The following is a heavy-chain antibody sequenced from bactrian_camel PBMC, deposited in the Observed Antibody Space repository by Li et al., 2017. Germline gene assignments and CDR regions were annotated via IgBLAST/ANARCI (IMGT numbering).Heavy chain of an antibody. J-gene: IGHJ6*01. V-gene: IGHV3S36*01. CDR1: GFTFKNYA. Sequence: VQLVESGGGLVQPGGSLRLSCVASGFTFKNYALAWVRQAPGKGLEWVSRIHRAGGSPTYADSVKGRFTISRDNAKNTVYLQMNSLKSEDTALYYCATARSVPPVVAGTPFFLGFGYWGQGTQVTVS. CDR2: IHRAGGSP. CDR3: ATARSVPPVVAGTPFFLGFGY. D-gene: IGHD6*01.